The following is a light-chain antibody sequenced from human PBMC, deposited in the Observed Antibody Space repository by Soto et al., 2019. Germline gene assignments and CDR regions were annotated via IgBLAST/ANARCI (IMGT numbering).Light chain of an antibody. V-gene: IGKV1-39*01. J-gene: IGKJ5*01. CDR3: QQSYSTPIT. CDR1: QSISSY. CDR2: AAS. Sequence: DVQMPQCPSSLSASVGDRVTITCRASQSISSYLNWYQQKPGKAPKLLIYAASSLQSGVPSRFSGSGSGTDFTLTISSLQPEDFATYYCQQSYSTPITSAQRTRLEIK.